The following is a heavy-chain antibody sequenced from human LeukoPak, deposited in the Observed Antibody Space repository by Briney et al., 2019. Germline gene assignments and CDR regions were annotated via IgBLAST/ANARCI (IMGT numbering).Heavy chain of an antibody. CDR2: ISNSGDGT. Sequence: GGSLRLSCAASGFTSSSYWMSWVRQAPGKGLEWVSAISNSGDGTCYADPVKGRFTISRDNSMNTLSLQMTSLRAEDTAFYYCTKDKAVTAPNWFDSWGQGTLVSVSS. J-gene: IGHJ5*01. CDR3: TKDKAVTAPNWFDS. CDR1: GFTSSSYW. D-gene: IGHD4-17*01. V-gene: IGHV3-23*01.